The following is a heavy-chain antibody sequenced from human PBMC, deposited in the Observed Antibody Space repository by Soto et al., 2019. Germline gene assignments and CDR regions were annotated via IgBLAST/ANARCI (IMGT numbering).Heavy chain of an antibody. CDR1: GGSFSGYY. Sequence: ASETLSLTCAVYGGSFSGYYWTWIRQPPGTGLEWIGEINHSGSTNYNPSLKSRVTISVDTSKNQFSLKLSSVTAADTAVYYCAGHPSDFWFDPWGQGTLVTVSS. CDR3: AGHPSDFWFDP. V-gene: IGHV4-34*01. D-gene: IGHD2-21*02. CDR2: INHSGST. J-gene: IGHJ5*02.